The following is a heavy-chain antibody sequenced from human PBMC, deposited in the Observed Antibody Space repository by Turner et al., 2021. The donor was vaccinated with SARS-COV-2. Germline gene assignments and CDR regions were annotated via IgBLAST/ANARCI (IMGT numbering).Heavy chain of an antibody. J-gene: IGHJ3*02. CDR2: IVNDGSQQ. V-gene: IGHV3-33*01. CDR3: ARDDILSDNGLDI. D-gene: IGHD3-9*01. Sequence: QVQLVESGGGVVQPGRSLRLSCVVSGFTFSTYGMHWVRQAPGKGREWVAVIVNDGSQQHYADSVKGRFIISRDNSKNTLFLQMNSLRAEDTALYYCARDDILSDNGLDIWGQGTMVTVSS. CDR1: GFTFSTYG.